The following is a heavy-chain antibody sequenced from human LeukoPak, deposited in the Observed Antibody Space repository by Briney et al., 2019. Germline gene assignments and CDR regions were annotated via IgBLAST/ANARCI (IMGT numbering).Heavy chain of an antibody. J-gene: IGHJ4*02. Sequence: SETLSLTCAVSGGSISSGGYSWSWIRQPPGKGLEWIGYIYHSGSTYFNPSFRSRVTISVDTSKNQFSLKLSSVTAADTAVYYCAAHRSSSPDYWGQGTLVTVSS. D-gene: IGHD6-13*01. V-gene: IGHV4-30-2*01. CDR3: AAHRSSSPDY. CDR2: IYHSGST. CDR1: GGSISSGGYS.